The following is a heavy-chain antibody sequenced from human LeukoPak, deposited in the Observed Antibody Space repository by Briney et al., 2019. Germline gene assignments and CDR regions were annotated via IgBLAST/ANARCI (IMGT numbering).Heavy chain of an antibody. CDR2: IHYSGST. Sequence: SETLFLTCTVSGGSISSGYYYWNWIRQHPGKGLEWIGFIHYSGSTYYNPTLRSRVTISIDTSKNQFSLNLSSVTAADTAVYYCARDGIAATGSPFDYWGQGALVTVSS. D-gene: IGHD6-13*01. CDR3: ARDGIAATGSPFDY. J-gene: IGHJ4*02. CDR1: GGSISSGYYY. V-gene: IGHV4-31*03.